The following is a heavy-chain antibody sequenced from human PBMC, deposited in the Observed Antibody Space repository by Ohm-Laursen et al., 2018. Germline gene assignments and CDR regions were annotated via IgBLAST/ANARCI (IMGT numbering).Heavy chain of an antibody. CDR1: GFTFSSYA. CDR3: AKVYYCSGGSCYSWELTNGFEI. Sequence: SLRLSCAASGFTFSSYAMNWVRQAPGKGLEWVSGISGSGSRTYYADSVKGRFTISRDNSKNTVHLQMNSLKAEDTAVYYCAKVYYCSGGSCYSWELTNGFEIWGQGTMVTVSS. J-gene: IGHJ3*02. V-gene: IGHV3-23*01. CDR2: ISGSGSRT. D-gene: IGHD2-15*01.